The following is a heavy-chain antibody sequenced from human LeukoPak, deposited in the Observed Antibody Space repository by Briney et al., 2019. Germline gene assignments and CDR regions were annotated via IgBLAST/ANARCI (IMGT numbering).Heavy chain of an antibody. J-gene: IGHJ3*02. CDR1: GGSISSGDYY. CDR3: ASAMVRGILSAFDI. V-gene: IGHV4-30-4*01. D-gene: IGHD3-10*01. Sequence: SETLSLTCTVSGGSISSGDYYWSWIRQPPGKGLECIGYIYYSGSTYYNPSLKSRVTISVDTSKNQLSLKLSSVTAADTAVYYCASAMVRGILSAFDIRGQGTVVAVSS. CDR2: IYYSGST.